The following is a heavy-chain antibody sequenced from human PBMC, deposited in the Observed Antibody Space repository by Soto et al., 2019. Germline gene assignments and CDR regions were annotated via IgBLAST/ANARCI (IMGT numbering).Heavy chain of an antibody. CDR3: AKTVVGLGPATATTFDY. CDR2: ISWNSGSI. D-gene: IGHD1-1*01. CDR1: GFTFDDYA. Sequence: GGSLRLSCAASGFTFDDYAMHWVRQAPGKGLEWVSGISWNSGSIGYADSVKGRFTISRDNAKNSLYLQMNSLRAEDTALYYCAKTVVGLGPATATTFDYWGQGTLVTVSS. V-gene: IGHV3-9*01. J-gene: IGHJ4*02.